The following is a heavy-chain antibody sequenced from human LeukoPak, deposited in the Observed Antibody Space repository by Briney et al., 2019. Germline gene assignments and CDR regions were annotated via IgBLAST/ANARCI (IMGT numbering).Heavy chain of an antibody. V-gene: IGHV1-2*02. CDR1: GYTFTGYY. CDR2: INPNSGGT. Sequence: ASVKVSCKASGYTFTGYYIHWVRQAPGQGLEWMGWINPNSGGTNYAQKFQGRVTVTRDTSINTAYMELSRLRSDDTAVYYCARGRGHYESSDYCYEWDAFDIWGQGTMVTVSS. CDR3: ARGRGHYESSDYCYEWDAFDI. D-gene: IGHD3-22*01. J-gene: IGHJ3*02.